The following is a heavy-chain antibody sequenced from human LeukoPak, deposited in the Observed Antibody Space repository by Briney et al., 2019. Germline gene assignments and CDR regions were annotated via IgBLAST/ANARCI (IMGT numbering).Heavy chain of an antibody. J-gene: IGHJ5*02. Sequence: SETLSLTCTVSGGSISIYYCSWIRQPPGKGLECVGGIYYSGSTNYNPSLKSRVTISVDTSKNQSSLKLSSVTAADTAVYYCAKGQGPSYYDSSGSRNWFDPWGQGTLVTVSS. D-gene: IGHD3-22*01. V-gene: IGHV4-59*01. CDR2: IYYSGST. CDR3: AKGQGPSYYDSSGSRNWFDP. CDR1: GGSISIYY.